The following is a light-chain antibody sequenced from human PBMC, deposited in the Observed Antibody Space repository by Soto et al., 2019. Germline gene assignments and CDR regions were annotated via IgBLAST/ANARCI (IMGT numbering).Light chain of an antibody. CDR1: QSISSW. J-gene: IGKJ1*01. V-gene: IGKV1-5*01. Sequence: DIQMTQSPSTLSASVGDRVTITCRASQSISSWLAWYQQKPGKAPKLLIYDASSLESGVPSRFSGSGSATEFTLTISSLQPDDFATYYCQQYNSYPWAFGQGTRVEV. CDR3: QQYNSYPWA. CDR2: DAS.